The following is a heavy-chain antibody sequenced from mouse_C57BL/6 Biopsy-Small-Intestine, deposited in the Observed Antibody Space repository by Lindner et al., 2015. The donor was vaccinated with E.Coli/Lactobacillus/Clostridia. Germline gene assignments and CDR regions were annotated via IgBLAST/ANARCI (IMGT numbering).Heavy chain of an antibody. Sequence: VQLQESGPELVKPGASVKISCKASGYAFSSSWMNWVKQRPGKGLEWIGRIYPGDGDTNYNGKFKGKATLTADKSSSTAYMQLSSLTSEDSAVYFCARSFYYDYWFAYWGQGTLVTVSA. CDR3: ARSFYYDYWFAY. V-gene: IGHV1-82*01. J-gene: IGHJ3*01. CDR1: GYAFSSSW. CDR2: IYPGDGDT. D-gene: IGHD2-4*01.